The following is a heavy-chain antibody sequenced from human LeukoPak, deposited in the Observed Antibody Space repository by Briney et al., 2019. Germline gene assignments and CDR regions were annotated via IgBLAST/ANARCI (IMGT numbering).Heavy chain of an antibody. D-gene: IGHD3-3*01. CDR1: GYTFTSYD. V-gene: IGHV1-8*03. CDR3: ARGHSGFMYYGWFDP. Sequence: ASVKVSCKASGYTFTSYDINWVRQATGQGLEWMGWMNPNSGNTGYAQKFQGRVTITRNTSISTAYMELSSLRSEDTAVYYCARGHSGFMYYGWFDPWGQGTLVTVSS. J-gene: IGHJ5*02. CDR2: MNPNSGNT.